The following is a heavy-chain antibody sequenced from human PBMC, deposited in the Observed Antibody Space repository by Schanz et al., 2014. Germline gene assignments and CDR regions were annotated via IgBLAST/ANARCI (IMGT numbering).Heavy chain of an antibody. J-gene: IGHJ4*02. CDR2: IGNGGVTI. CDR3: ARIGGSVFDY. D-gene: IGHD3-10*01. CDR1: GFGFSSYS. V-gene: IGHV3-48*04. Sequence: EVQLVESGGGLIQPGGSLRLSCAASGFGFSSYSMNWIRQPPGRGLEWVSYIGNGGVTIYYADSVKGRFTISRDNSKNSLYRQMNSLRAEDTAVYYCARIGGSVFDYWAQGTLVTVSS.